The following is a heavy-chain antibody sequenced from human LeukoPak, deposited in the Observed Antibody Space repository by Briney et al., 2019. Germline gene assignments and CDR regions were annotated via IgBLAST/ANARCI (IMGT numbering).Heavy chain of an antibody. CDR3: ARDSRLVDCSGGSCYFLHYYYYYYMDV. CDR1: GFTFSSYA. V-gene: IGHV3-30*15. J-gene: IGHJ6*03. D-gene: IGHD2-15*01. CDR2: ISNDGSKK. Sequence: GGALILFCSASGFTFSSYAIHWVRQAPGKGLEWVTVISNDGSKKSYADSVKGRFIISRDNSKNPVYLEMSSLRPEDTAMFYCARDSRLVDCSGGSCYFLHYYYYYYMDVWGKGTTVTVSS.